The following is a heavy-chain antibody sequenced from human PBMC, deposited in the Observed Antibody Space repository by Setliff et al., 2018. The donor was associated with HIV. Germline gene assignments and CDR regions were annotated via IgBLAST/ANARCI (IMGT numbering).Heavy chain of an antibody. CDR2: IYTSGSS. CDR1: GYSISSGYY. D-gene: IGHD4-17*01. Sequence: PSETLSLTCAVSGYSISSGYYWGWIRQPAGKGLEWIGHIYTSGSSTYNPSLKSRVTISRDTSKNQFSLKLSSVTAADTAVYYCARAPTVVTLLDYWGQGTLVTVSS. J-gene: IGHJ4*02. CDR3: ARAPTVVTLLDY. V-gene: IGHV4-61*09.